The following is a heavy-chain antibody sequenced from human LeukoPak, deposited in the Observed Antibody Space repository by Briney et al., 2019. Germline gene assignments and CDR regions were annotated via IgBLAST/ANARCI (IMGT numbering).Heavy chain of an antibody. J-gene: IGHJ4*02. D-gene: IGHD4-17*01. V-gene: IGHV3-48*03. CDR3: ASARADYGDAFDY. CDR1: GFTFSSYE. CDR2: ISSSGSTI. Sequence: GGSLRLSCAASGFTFSSYEMNWVRQAPGKGLEWVSYISSSGSTIYYADSVKGRFTISRDNAKNSLYLQMNSLRAEDTAVYYCASARADYGDAFDYWGQGTLVTVSS.